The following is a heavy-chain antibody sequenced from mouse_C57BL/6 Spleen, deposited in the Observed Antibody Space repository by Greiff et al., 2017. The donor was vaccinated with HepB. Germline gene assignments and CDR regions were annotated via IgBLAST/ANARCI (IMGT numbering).Heavy chain of an antibody. D-gene: IGHD2-5*01. CDR2: IDPSDSYT. J-gene: IGHJ4*01. Sequence: QVQLKQSGAELVRPGTSVKLSCKASGYTFTSYWMHWVKQRPGQGLEWIGVIDPSDSYTNYNQKFKGKATLTVDNSSSTAYMQLSSLTSEDSAVYYCARSIYYSNLYAMDYWGQGTSVTVSS. CDR1: GYTFTSYW. CDR3: ARSIYYSNLYAMDY. V-gene: IGHV1-59*01.